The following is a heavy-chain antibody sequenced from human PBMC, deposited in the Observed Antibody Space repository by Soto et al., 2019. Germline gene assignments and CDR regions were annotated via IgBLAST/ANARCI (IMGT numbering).Heavy chain of an antibody. Sequence: QVQLVQSGAEVKKPGASVKVSCRTSGYTFTSYGISWVRQAPGQGLEWMGWISAYTGNTNNAQRLQDRVTMTTDTSTSTAYMELRSLRSDDTAVYYCARDRAYGAWFDPWGQGTLVTVSS. CDR3: ARDRAYGAWFDP. CDR2: ISAYTGNT. D-gene: IGHD4-17*01. V-gene: IGHV1-18*01. CDR1: GYTFTSYG. J-gene: IGHJ5*02.